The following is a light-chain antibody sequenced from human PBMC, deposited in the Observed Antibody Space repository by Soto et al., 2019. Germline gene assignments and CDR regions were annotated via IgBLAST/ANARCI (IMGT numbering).Light chain of an antibody. V-gene: IGKV3-15*01. CDR2: GAS. J-gene: IGKJ5*01. CDR1: QSVRTK. Sequence: EIVMTQSPATLSVSPWEGATLSCRASQSVRTKLAWYQQKAGQAPRLLIYGASTRATGVSDRFSGSGSGTEYTLTIRSLQSEDFAVYYCQQYDTWPSITFGQGTRLEIK. CDR3: QQYDTWPSIT.